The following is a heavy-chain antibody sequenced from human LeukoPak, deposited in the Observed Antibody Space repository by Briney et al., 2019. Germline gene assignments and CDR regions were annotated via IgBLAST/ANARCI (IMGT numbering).Heavy chain of an antibody. V-gene: IGHV3-53*01. Sequence: GGSLRLSCAASGFTVSTNYISWARQAPGKGLEWVSVVYSDGKTCYADAVKGRFTISKDNSRNTLYLQMNSLRAEDTAVYYCEGWERPFDYWGQGTLVTVSS. D-gene: IGHD1-26*01. CDR2: VYSDGKT. CDR3: EGWERPFDY. J-gene: IGHJ4*02. CDR1: GFTVSTNY.